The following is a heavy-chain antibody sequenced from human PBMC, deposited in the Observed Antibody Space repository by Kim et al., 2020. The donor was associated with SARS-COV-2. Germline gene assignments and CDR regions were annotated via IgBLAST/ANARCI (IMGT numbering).Heavy chain of an antibody. D-gene: IGHD3-10*01. CDR3: AREPARYGSGRYYYYYG. CDR2: ISYDGSNK. CDR1: GFTFSSYA. V-gene: IGHV3-30-3*01. Sequence: GGSLRLSCAASGFTFSSYAMHWVRQAPGKGLEWVAVISYDGSNKYYADSVKGRFTISRDNSKNTLYLQMNSLRAEDTAVYYCAREPARYGSGRYYYYYG. J-gene: IGHJ6*01.